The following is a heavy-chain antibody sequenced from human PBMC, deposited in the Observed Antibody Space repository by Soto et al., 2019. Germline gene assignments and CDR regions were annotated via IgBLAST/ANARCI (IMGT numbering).Heavy chain of an antibody. CDR2: INGSGDST. Sequence: EVQLLESGGGLVQPGGSLRLSCAASGFTFSSYAMRWFRQAPVKGLEWVSAINGSGDSTYYADSVKGGLTVARDNSKNTLYLQMNSLIAEDTAVYYCARRGSGSYYDYWGQGTLVTVSS. J-gene: IGHJ4*02. D-gene: IGHD1-26*01. CDR1: GFTFSSYA. V-gene: IGHV3-23*01. CDR3: ARRGSGSYYDY.